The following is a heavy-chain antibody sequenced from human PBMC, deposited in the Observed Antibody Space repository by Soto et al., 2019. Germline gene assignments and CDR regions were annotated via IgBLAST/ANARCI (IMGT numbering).Heavy chain of an antibody. CDR1: GFTFSNYG. CDR2: IPVIGERR. CDR3: AREGDRYRKVCSDI. V-gene: IGHV3-23*01. D-gene: IGHD1-20*01. Sequence: GGSLRLSCAASGFTFSNYGMSWFRQAPGKGLEWVAGIPVIGERRYYADSVKGRFTISRDNAKNTLYLQMNSLRVEDAAVYFCAREGDRYRKVCSDICGQGNRVTGSS. J-gene: IGHJ4*02.